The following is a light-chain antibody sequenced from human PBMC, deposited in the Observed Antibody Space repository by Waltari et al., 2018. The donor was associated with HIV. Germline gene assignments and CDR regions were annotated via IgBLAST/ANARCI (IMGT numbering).Light chain of an antibody. Sequence: QSVLTQPPSSSGAPGHRVIISCSGSRSNIGTNPIIWYQHLPGTAPRLFIDDNKQRPSGVPDRFSGSKSGTSGSLAISVLQSEDETDYYCATWDDTQNGWVFGAGTKLTVL. V-gene: IGLV1-44*01. CDR1: RSNIGTNP. J-gene: IGLJ3*02. CDR2: DNK. CDR3: ATWDDTQNGWV.